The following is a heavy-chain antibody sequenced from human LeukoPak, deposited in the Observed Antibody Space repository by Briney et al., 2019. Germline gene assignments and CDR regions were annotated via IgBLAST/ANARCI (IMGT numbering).Heavy chain of an antibody. V-gene: IGHV4-39*07. CDR3: ARAKDCSGGSCYSDRFDY. Sequence: SETLSLTCTVSGGSISSSSYYWGWIRQPPGKGLEWIGSIYYSGSTYYNPPLKSRVTISVDTSKNQFSLKLRSVTAADTAVYYCARAKDCSGGSCYSDRFDYWGQGTLVTVSS. J-gene: IGHJ4*02. CDR2: IYYSGST. D-gene: IGHD2-15*01. CDR1: GGSISSSSYY.